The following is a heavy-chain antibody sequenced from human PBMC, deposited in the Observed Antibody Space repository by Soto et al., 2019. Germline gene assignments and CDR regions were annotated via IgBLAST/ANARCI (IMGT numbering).Heavy chain of an antibody. D-gene: IGHD2-21*01. CDR1: GFIFSRYG. CDR3: ARCKQKVMHCGLDV. J-gene: IGHJ6*02. CDR2: INYDGSNK. Sequence: QVSLVESGGGAVQRGRSLRVACAAKGFIFSRYGMHWVRQAPGKGLEWVAFINYDGSNKFYGDAVKGRFTISRDNSKNIVHLQMNNLRGEDTAVYYCARCKQKVMHCGLDVWGHGATVTVSS. V-gene: IGHV3-33*01.